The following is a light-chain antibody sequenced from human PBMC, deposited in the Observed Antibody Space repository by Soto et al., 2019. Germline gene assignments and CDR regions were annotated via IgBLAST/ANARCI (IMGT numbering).Light chain of an antibody. Sequence: EIALTQSPATLSLSPGERATLSCRASQSVSSYLAWYQQKPGQAPRLLLYDASSRATGIPDRVSGSGSGTDFTLTISRLEPEDFAVYYCQQYARPPYAFGQGTKVDIK. CDR2: DAS. CDR3: QQYARPPYA. J-gene: IGKJ2*01. V-gene: IGKV3-20*01. CDR1: QSVSSY.